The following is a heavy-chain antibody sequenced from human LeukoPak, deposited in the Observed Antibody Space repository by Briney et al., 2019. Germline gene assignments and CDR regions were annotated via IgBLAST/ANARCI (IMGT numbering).Heavy chain of an antibody. D-gene: IGHD3-10*01. CDR2: ILPSFGTA. V-gene: IGHV1-69*13. J-gene: IGHJ4*02. Sequence: RASVKVSCKVSGGPFSRYAISWVRQAPGQGLEWMGGILPSFGTANYAQKFQVRVTITADESTGTAYMELSSLRSEDTAVYYCARVFRGLLGGSYYYFDSWGQGTLVAVSS. CDR3: ARVFRGLLGGSYYYFDS. CDR1: GGPFSRYA.